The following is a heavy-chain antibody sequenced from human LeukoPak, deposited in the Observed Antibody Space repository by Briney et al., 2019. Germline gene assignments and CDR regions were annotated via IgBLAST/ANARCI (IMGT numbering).Heavy chain of an antibody. J-gene: IGHJ4*02. D-gene: IGHD5-12*01. CDR2: INQDGSQK. Sequence: GGSLRLSCAASGFSFSSDWMSWVRQAPGKGLEWVANINQDGSQKYYVDSMKGRFTISRDNAKKSLYLEVNSLRAEDTAVYYCARAHTGRGGYRGDDTDCWGQGTLVIVSS. V-gene: IGHV3-7*01. CDR1: GFSFSSDW. CDR3: ARAHTGRGGYRGDDTDC.